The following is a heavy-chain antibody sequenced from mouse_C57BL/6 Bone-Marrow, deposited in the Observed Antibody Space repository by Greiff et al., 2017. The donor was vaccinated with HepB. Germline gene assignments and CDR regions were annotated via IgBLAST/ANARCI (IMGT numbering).Heavy chain of an antibody. CDR3: AIDPSYGNYGFAY. V-gene: IGHV14-2*01. D-gene: IGHD2-1*01. CDR2: IDPEDGET. J-gene: IGHJ3*01. Sequence: EVKLMESGAELVKPGASVKLSCTASGFNIKDYYMHWVKQRTEQGLEWIGRIDPEDGETKYAPKFQGKATITADTSSNTAYLQLSSLTSEDTAVYHCAIDPSYGNYGFAYWGQGTLVTVSA. CDR1: GFNIKDYY.